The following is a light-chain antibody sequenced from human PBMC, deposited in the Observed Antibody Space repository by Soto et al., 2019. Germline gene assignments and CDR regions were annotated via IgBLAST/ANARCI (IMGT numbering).Light chain of an antibody. CDR3: AAWDDSLNGPV. J-gene: IGLJ2*01. CDR2: YDD. CDR1: SSNIGNNA. Sequence: QPVLTQPPSVSEAPRQRVTISCSGSSSNIGNNAVNWYQQLPGKAPKLLIYYDDLLPSGVSDRFSGSKSGTSASLAISGLKSEDEADYYCAAWDDSLNGPVFGEGPKL. V-gene: IGLV1-36*01.